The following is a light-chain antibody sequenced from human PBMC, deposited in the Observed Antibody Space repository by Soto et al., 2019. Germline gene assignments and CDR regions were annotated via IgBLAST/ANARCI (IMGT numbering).Light chain of an antibody. Sequence: EILLTQSPGTLSLSPGVTASLSFRASQSAGNFLAWYQQKPGQAPRLLIYYISTRATGIPARFSGSGSGTGFTLTINSLQSEDSAVYYCQQHNQWPITFGQGTRLEIK. CDR3: QQHNQWPIT. J-gene: IGKJ5*01. V-gene: IGKV3-11*01. CDR2: YIS. CDR1: QSAGNF.